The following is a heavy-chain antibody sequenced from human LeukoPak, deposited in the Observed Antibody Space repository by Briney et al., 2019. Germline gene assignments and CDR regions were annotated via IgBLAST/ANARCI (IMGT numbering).Heavy chain of an antibody. CDR2: ISRGGSPI. CDR3: VITAGPPTDH. D-gene: IGHD1-14*01. V-gene: IGHV3-11*04. CDR1: GITFSDYY. J-gene: IGHJ4*01. Sequence: GGSLRLSCTASGITFSDYYMNWIRQAPGKGLEWLSFISRGGSPIYYVDSVKGRFTISRDNAKNSLYLQMNSLRVEDTAMYYCVITAGPPTDHWGQGALVTVSS.